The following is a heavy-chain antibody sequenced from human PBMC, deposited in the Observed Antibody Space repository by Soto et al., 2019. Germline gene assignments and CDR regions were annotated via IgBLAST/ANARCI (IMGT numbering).Heavy chain of an antibody. J-gene: IGHJ6*04. Sequence: GASVKVSCKASGGTFSSYTISWVRQAPGQGLEWMGRIIPILGIANYAQKFQGRVTITADKSTSTAYMELSSLRSEDTAVYYCARGRSYYDFWSGYSVWGKGTTVTVSS. V-gene: IGHV1-69*02. CDR1: GGTFSSYT. CDR3: ARGRSYYDFWSGYSV. D-gene: IGHD3-3*01. CDR2: IIPILGIA.